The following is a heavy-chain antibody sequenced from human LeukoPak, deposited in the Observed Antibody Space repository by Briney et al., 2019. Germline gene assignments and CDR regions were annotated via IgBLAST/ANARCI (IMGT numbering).Heavy chain of an antibody. V-gene: IGHV3-30*18. CDR2: ISYDGTNQ. CDR3: AKDYHLNGGTFPGH. D-gene: IGHD1-14*01. CDR1: RFTFRNYG. Sequence: PGTSLRLPCAASRFTFRNYGMHWVRQAPGKGLEWLTLISYDGTNQFYADSVKGRFTISRDNSKGTLFLQMDGLRPEDTAVYFCAKDYHLNGGTFPGHWGQGTLVTVSS. J-gene: IGHJ4*02.